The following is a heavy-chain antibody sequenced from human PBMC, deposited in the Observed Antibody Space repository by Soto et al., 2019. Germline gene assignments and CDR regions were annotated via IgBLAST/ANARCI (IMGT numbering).Heavy chain of an antibody. CDR3: ARLVARWFDP. Sequence: PSETLSLTCTVSGGSISSYYWSWIRQPPGKGLEWIGYIYYSESTNYNPSLKSRVTISVDTSKNQFSLKLSSVTAADTAVYYCARLVARWFDPWGQGTLVTVSS. J-gene: IGHJ5*02. CDR2: IYYSEST. V-gene: IGHV4-59*08. CDR1: GGSISSYY. D-gene: IGHD5-12*01.